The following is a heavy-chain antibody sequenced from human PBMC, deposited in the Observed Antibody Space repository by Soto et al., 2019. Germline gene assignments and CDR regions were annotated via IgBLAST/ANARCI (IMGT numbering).Heavy chain of an antibody. CDR1: GYDFFKYN. CDR2: INPNGGYT. CDR3: TRADSDVVVLPDVRPLFDL. Sequence: ASVKVSCKTSGYDFFKYNMHWVRQAPGQGLEWMGVINPNGGYTRHAQKFQGRVIMTRDTSSKIVYMELSGLTSEDTAMYYCTRADSDVVVLPDVRPLFDLWGQGALVTVSS. V-gene: IGHV1-46*01. D-gene: IGHD2-8*02. J-gene: IGHJ4*02.